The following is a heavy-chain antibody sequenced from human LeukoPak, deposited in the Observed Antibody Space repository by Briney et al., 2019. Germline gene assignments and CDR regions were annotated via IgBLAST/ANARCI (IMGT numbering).Heavy chain of an antibody. CDR3: ARPNITSYYDSRGYDAFDV. Sequence: GESLKISCKGSGYKFNAYWIAWVRQMPGKGLEWMGIIYPDDSDTRYSPSFQGQVTISADKSVSIAYLKWSSLKASDTAMYYCARPNITSYYDSRGYDAFDVWGQGTMVIVSS. V-gene: IGHV5-51*01. CDR1: GYKFNAYW. CDR2: IYPDDSDT. J-gene: IGHJ3*01. D-gene: IGHD3-22*01.